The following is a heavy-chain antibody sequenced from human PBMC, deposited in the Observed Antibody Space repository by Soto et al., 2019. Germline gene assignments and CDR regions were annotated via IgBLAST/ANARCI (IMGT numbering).Heavy chain of an antibody. CDR2: ISSSSSYI. CDR3: ARVPYGDYPAGDAFDI. Sequence: GGSLRLSCAASGFTFSSYSMNWVRQAPGKGLEWVSSISSSSSYIYYADSVKGRFTISRDNAKNSLYLQMNSLRAEDTAVYYCARVPYGDYPAGDAFDIWGQGTMVTVSS. CDR1: GFTFSSYS. J-gene: IGHJ3*02. D-gene: IGHD4-17*01. V-gene: IGHV3-21*01.